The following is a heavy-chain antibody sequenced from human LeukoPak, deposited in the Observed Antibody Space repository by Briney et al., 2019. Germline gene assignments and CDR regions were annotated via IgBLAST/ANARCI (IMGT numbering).Heavy chain of an antibody. J-gene: IGHJ1*01. CDR3: AVLEGLS. Sequence: PGGSLRLSCAASGFTFSSCAMTWVRQAPGKGLEWVANINEDASEIFYAGPVKGRFTISRDNAKSSFSLQMNSLRVEDTAVYYCAVLEGLSWGQGTLVTVSS. CDR2: INEDASEI. V-gene: IGHV3-7*03. D-gene: IGHD2/OR15-2a*01. CDR1: GFTFSSCA.